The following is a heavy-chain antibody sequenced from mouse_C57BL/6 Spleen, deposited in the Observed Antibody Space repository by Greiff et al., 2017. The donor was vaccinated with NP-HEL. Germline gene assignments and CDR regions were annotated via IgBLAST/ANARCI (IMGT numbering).Heavy chain of an antibody. D-gene: IGHD4-1*01. CDR3: ASGTGTRGYYFDS. V-gene: IGHV1-19*01. CDR1: GYTFTDYY. J-gene: IGHJ2*01. Sequence: EVQLQQSGPVLVKPGASVKMSCKASGYTFTDYYMNWVKQSHGKSLEWIGVINPYNGGTSYNQKFKGKAKLTVDKSSSTAYMELNSLTSEDSAVYYCASGTGTRGYYFDSWGPGTTLTVSS. CDR2: INPYNGGT.